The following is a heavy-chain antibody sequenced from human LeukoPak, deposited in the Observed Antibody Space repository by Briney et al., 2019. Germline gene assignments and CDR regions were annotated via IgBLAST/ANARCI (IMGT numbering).Heavy chain of an antibody. CDR1: VYTFTSYV. Sequence: ASLKVSCKASVYTFTSYVISWVRQAPGQGLEWMGCISAYNGHTNYAQNFQGRVTMTTDTSPSTAYMELRSLRSDDTAVYYCAFVPLQYYYMHVWVKGTTVTVSS. D-gene: IGHD2-8*01. CDR3: AFVPLQYYYMHV. CDR2: ISAYNGHT. V-gene: IGHV1-18*01. J-gene: IGHJ6*03.